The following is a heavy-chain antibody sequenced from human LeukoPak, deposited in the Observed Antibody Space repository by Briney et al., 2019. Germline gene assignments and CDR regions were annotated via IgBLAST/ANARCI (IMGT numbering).Heavy chain of an antibody. Sequence: GGSLRLSCAASGFTFGTYVMSWVRQAPGKGLEWVSTISASGIGTYYADSVKGRFTVSRDNSKNTLYLQMNSLRAEDTAVYFCANLRGSGSSYFDSWGQGTLVTVSS. D-gene: IGHD3-10*01. CDR1: GFTFGTYV. J-gene: IGHJ4*02. CDR2: ISASGIGT. CDR3: ANLRGSGSSYFDS. V-gene: IGHV3-23*01.